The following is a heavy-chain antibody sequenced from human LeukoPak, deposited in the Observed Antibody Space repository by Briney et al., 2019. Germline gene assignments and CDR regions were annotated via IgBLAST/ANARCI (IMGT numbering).Heavy chain of an antibody. D-gene: IGHD3-10*01. CDR2: IHPRRGDT. CDR1: GYTFTSYG. CDR3: ARDGDYGTGSYYRGCIDS. V-gene: IGHV1-18*01. J-gene: IGHJ4*02. Sequence: ASVKVSCKASGYTFTSYGISWVRQAPGQGLEWMGWIHPRRGDTTYAHKFQGRVTMTRDPSTSTAYLDLRGLRSDDTAVYYCARDGDYGTGSYYRGCIDSWGQGTPVTVSP.